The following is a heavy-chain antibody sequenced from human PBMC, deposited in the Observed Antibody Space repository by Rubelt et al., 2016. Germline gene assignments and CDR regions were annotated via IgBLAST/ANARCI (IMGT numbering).Heavy chain of an antibody. Sequence: FVMFWVRQAPGKGLEWVAVTSHDGRNKYYADPVKGRFTISRDNSKNTLYLQMDSLKAGDTATYFCAKKGSIMRPGNYFDYWGQGTLVTVSS. CDR1: FV. CDR3: AKKGSIMRPGNYFDY. V-gene: IGHV3-30*18. D-gene: IGHD3-16*01. J-gene: IGHJ4*02. CDR2: TSHDGRNK.